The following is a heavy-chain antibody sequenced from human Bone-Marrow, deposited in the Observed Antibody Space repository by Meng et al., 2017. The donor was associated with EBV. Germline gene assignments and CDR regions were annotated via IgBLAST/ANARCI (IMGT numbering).Heavy chain of an antibody. CDR1: GGNFRISA. CDR2: FLPILGAP. D-gene: IGHD5-18*01. Sequence: QVQLVQSGAEVNKPGSSVKVSCKASGGNFRISAIRWLRQAPGQGLEWMGGFLPILGAPNYAQRFQDRVTITADESTSTGYMELSSLRSDDTAVYYCARESGRGYSSDYWGQGTLVTVSS. J-gene: IGHJ4*02. V-gene: IGHV1-69*01. CDR3: ARESGRGYSSDY.